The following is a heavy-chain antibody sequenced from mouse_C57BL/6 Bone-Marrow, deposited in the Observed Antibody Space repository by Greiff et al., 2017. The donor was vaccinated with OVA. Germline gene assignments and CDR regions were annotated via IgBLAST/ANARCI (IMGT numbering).Heavy chain of an antibody. V-gene: IGHV1-15*01. CDR2: IDPETGGT. J-gene: IGHJ2*01. Sequence: VQLQESGAELVRPGASVTLSCKASGYTFTDYEMHWVKQTPVHGLEWIGAIDPETGGTAYNQKFKGKAILTADKSSSTAYMELRSLTSEDSAVDYCTRTYYDRPAGYWGQGTTLTVSS. D-gene: IGHD2-4*01. CDR3: TRTYYDRPAGY. CDR1: GYTFTDYE.